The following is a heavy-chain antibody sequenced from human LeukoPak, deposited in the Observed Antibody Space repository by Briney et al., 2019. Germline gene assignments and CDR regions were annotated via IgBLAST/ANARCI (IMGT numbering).Heavy chain of an antibody. Sequence: SETLSLTCTVSGGSISSHYWSWIRQPPGKGLEWIGYIYYSGSTNYNPSLKSRVTISVDTSKNQFSLKLSSVTAADTAVYYCARGVRYYDSRNQFDPWGQGTLVTVSS. D-gene: IGHD3-10*01. J-gene: IGHJ5*02. CDR2: IYYSGST. CDR1: GGSISSHY. V-gene: IGHV4-59*11. CDR3: ARGVRYYDSRNQFDP.